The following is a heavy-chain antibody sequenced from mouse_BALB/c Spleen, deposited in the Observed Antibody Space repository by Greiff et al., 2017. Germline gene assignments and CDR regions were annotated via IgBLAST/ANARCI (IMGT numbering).Heavy chain of an antibody. Sequence: EVKVVESGGGLVQPGGSLKLSCAASGFTFSSYGMSWVRQTPDKRLELVATINSNGGSTYYPDSVKGRFTISRDNAKNTLYLQMSSLKSEDTAMYYCARSYDWYFDVWGAGTTVTVSS. CDR2: INSNGGST. D-gene: IGHD2-12*01. CDR1: GFTFSSYG. J-gene: IGHJ1*01. V-gene: IGHV5-6-3*01. CDR3: ARSYDWYFDV.